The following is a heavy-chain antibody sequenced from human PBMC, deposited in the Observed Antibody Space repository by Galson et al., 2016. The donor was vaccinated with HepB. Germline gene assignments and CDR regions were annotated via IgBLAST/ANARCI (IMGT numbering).Heavy chain of an antibody. CDR3: ARDRRIIPPGTLFWGGEGRGLRNYDAMDV. V-gene: IGHV3-21*06. Sequence: SLRLSCAASGFTFNSYDMNWVRQAPGKGLEWVSSIGGTTPYISYAPSVEGRFPISRDNAKTSLYLQMNSLRVEDTAVYFSARDRRIIPPGTLFWGGEGRGLRNYDAMDVWGQGTTVTVS. J-gene: IGHJ6*02. D-gene: IGHD3-16*01. CDR1: GFTFNSYD. CDR2: IGGTTPYI.